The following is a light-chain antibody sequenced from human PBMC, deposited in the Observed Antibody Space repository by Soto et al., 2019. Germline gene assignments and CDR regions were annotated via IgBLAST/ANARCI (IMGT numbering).Light chain of an antibody. CDR2: TAS. CDR1: QNVGNNY. V-gene: IGKV3-20*01. CDR3: QQYASSPLT. Sequence: ETALTQSPGTLSLSPGERATLSCRASQNVGNNYIAWYQQKPGQAPRLLIHTASTWATGIPDRFSGSGSGTDFTLTIGSLEPEDFAVYYCQQYASSPLTFGQGTKVEIK. J-gene: IGKJ2*01.